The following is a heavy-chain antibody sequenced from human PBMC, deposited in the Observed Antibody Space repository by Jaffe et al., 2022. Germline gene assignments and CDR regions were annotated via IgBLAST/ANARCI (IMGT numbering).Heavy chain of an antibody. CDR2: IYYSGST. Sequence: QLQLQESGPGLVKPSETLSLTCTVSGGSISSSSYYWGWIRQPPGKGLEWIGSIYYSGSTYYNPSLKSRVTISVDTSKNQFSLKLSSVTAADTAVYYCARRFHTMVRGMDVWGKGTTVTVSS. CDR1: GGSISSSSYY. CDR3: ARRFHTMVRGMDV. D-gene: IGHD3-10*01. V-gene: IGHV4-39*01. J-gene: IGHJ6*04.